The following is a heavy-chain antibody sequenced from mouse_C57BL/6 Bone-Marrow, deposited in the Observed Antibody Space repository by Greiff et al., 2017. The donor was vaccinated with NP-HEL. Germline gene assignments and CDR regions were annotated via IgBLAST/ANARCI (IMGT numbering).Heavy chain of an antibody. J-gene: IGHJ3*01. V-gene: IGHV1-82*01. Sequence: VQLKESGPELVKPGASVKISCKASGYAFSSSWMNWVKQRPGKGLEWIGRIYPGDGDTNYNGKFKGKATLTADKSSSTAYMQLSSLTSEDSAVYFCARGDRYYREKWFAYWGQGTLVTVSA. CDR1: GYAFSSSW. CDR2: IYPGDGDT. D-gene: IGHD2-3*01. CDR3: ARGDRYYREKWFAY.